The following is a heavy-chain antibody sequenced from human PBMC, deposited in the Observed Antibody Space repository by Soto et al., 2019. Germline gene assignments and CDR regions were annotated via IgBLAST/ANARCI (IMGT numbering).Heavy chain of an antibody. CDR2: IKQDGSEK. J-gene: IGHJ4*02. D-gene: IGHD3-10*01. Sequence: EVQLVESGGGLVQPGGSLRLSCAASGFTFSSYWMSWVRQAPGKGLEWVANIKQDGSEKYYVDSVKGRFTISRDNAKNLLYLKMNRLRAEDTAVYYCARGLVHLLWFGDLQGGGFDYWGQGTLVTVSS. CDR1: GFTFSSYW. V-gene: IGHV3-7*01. CDR3: ARGLVHLLWFGDLQGGGFDY.